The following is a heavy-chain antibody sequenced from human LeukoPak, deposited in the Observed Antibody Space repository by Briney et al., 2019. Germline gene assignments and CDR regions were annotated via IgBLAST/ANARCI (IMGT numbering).Heavy chain of an antibody. CDR3: ARYRSSWRAFDI. J-gene: IGHJ3*02. Sequence: GGSLRLSCAASGFTFSSYAMSWVRQAPGKGLEWVSSTSGSGFTTYYADSVKGRFTISRDNSKNTLYLQMNSLRAEDTAVYYCARYRSSWRAFDIWGQGTMVTVSS. CDR2: TSGSGFTT. V-gene: IGHV3-23*01. D-gene: IGHD6-13*01. CDR1: GFTFSSYA.